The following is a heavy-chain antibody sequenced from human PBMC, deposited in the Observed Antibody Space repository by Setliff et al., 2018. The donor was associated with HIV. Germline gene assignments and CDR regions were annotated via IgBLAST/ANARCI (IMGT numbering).Heavy chain of an antibody. CDR2: IYYSGNT. Sequence: SETLSLTCTVSGGSISSSSYYWGWIRQPPGKGLEWIGSIYYSGNTYYNPSLRSRVTISVDTSKNQFSLKLRSVTAADTAVYYCGRHNLVLGYDFWGGSQAGGYFDYWGQGTLVTVSS. CDR3: GRHNLVLGYDFWGGSQAGGYFDY. V-gene: IGHV4-39*01. J-gene: IGHJ4*02. CDR1: GGSISSSSYY. D-gene: IGHD3-3*01.